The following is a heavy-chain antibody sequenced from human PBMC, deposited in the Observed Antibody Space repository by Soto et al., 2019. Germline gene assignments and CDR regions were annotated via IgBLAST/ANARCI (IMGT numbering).Heavy chain of an antibody. Sequence: GESLKISCKGSGYTFTTYWIGWVRQMPGKGLEWMGIIYPSDSDTTYSPSFQGQVTISADKSISTAYLQWNSLKASDSAMYYCGRLDSSYYFDYWGQGTLVTVSS. CDR3: GRLDSSYYFDY. CDR2: IYPSDSDT. CDR1: GYTFTTYW. D-gene: IGHD3-22*01. V-gene: IGHV5-51*01. J-gene: IGHJ4*02.